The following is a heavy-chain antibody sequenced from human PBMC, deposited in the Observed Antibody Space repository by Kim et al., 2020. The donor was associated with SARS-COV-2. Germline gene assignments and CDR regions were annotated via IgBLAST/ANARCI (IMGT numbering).Heavy chain of an antibody. CDR2: T. CDR3: AKDRQWLSILDY. V-gene: IGHV1-2*02. J-gene: IGHJ4*02. D-gene: IGHD5-12*01. Sequence: TNYAQRFQGRVTMTGDTSINTAYMELSSLRFDDTAVCYCAKDRQWLSILDYWGQGTLVTVSS.